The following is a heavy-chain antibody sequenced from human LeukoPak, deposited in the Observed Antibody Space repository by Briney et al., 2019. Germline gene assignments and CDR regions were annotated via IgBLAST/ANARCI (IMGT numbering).Heavy chain of an antibody. D-gene: IGHD6-13*01. CDR1: GFTFSSYA. V-gene: IGHV3-64*01. CDR2: ISSNGGST. J-gene: IGHJ4*02. CDR3: ARDRKQQLVRGYYFDY. Sequence: GGSLRLSCAASGFTFSSYAMHWVRQAPGKGLEYVSAISSNGGSTYYANSVKGRFTISRDNSKNTLYLQMGSLRAEDMVVYYCARDRKQQLVRGYYFDYWGQGTLVTVSS.